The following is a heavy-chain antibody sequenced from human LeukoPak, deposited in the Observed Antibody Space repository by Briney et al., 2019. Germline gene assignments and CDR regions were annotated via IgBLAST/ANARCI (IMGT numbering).Heavy chain of an antibody. CDR1: GFTSSDHY. D-gene: IGHD3-9*01. Sequence: GGSLRLSCVASGFTSSDHYMDWVRQAPGKGLEWVGRIRNKANSYTTEYAASVKGRFTISRDDSKNSLYLQMNSLKTEDTAVYYCARGLLYFDWLSTQYSYNYGMDVWGQGTTVTVSS. CDR3: ARGLLYFDWLSTQYSYNYGMDV. J-gene: IGHJ6*02. CDR2: IRNKANSYTT. V-gene: IGHV3-72*01.